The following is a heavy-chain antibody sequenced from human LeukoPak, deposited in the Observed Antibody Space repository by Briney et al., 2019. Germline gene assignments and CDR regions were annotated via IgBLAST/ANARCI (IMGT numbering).Heavy chain of an antibody. CDR3: ARGGHIYDFWSGYYTDDFDY. J-gene: IGHJ4*02. CDR2: IKQDGSEK. Sequence: GGSLRLSCAASGFTFSSHSMNWVRQAPGKGLEWVANIKQDGSEKYYVDSVKGRFTISRDNAKNSLYLQMNSLRAEDTAVYYCARGGHIYDFWSGYYTDDFDYWGQGTLVTVSS. D-gene: IGHD3-3*01. CDR1: GFTFSSHS. V-gene: IGHV3-7*01.